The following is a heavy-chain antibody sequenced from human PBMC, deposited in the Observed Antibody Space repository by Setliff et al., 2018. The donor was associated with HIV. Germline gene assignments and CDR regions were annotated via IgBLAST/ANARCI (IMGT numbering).Heavy chain of an antibody. V-gene: IGHV4-59*01. Sequence: SETLSLTCAVSGGSISGSHWNWIRQSPGGGLEWIGYIYHTGTTSYNPSLKSRVTIQIDRSNNHFSLNLRSATTADTAVYFCARDHELGAFDLWGQGTMVTVSS. CDR1: GGSISGSH. CDR2: IYHTGTT. D-gene: IGHD1-26*01. J-gene: IGHJ3*01. CDR3: ARDHELGAFDL.